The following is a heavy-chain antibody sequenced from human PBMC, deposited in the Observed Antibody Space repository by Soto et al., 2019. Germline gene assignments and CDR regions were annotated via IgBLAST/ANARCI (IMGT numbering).Heavy chain of an antibody. J-gene: IGHJ4*02. D-gene: IGHD3-3*01. CDR1: AFTFSGFG. Sequence: GESLKISCAASAFTFSGFGMHWVRQAPGKGLEWVAVIRCDGSNIYYADSVKGRFTISRDNSKNTLYLQMNSLRAEDTAVYYCAKVFLEWLLPFDYWGQGTLVTVSS. V-gene: IGHV3-30*02. CDR3: AKVFLEWLLPFDY. CDR2: IRCDGSNI.